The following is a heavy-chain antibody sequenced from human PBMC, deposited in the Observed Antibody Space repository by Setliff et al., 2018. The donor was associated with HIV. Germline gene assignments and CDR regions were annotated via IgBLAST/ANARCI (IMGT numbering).Heavy chain of an antibody. Sequence: PSETLSLTCAVSGGSISSSNWWGWVRQPPGKGLEWIGEIYHSGSTNYNPSLKSRVTISVDTSKNQFSLKLSSVTAADTAMYYCARGLGEMGTKIGNYFDYWGQGTLVTVSS. CDR1: GGSISSSNW. V-gene: IGHV4-4*02. D-gene: IGHD1-1*01. J-gene: IGHJ4*02. CDR3: ARGLGEMGTKIGNYFDY. CDR2: IYHSGST.